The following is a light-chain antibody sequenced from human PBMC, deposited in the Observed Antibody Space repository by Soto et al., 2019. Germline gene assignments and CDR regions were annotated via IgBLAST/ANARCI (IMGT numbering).Light chain of an antibody. CDR1: QTISRW. V-gene: IGKV1-5*01. CDR3: QEYNNYWT. J-gene: IGKJ1*01. Sequence: DIQMTQSPSTLSASVRDTVTITCRASQTISRWLAWYQQKPGKAPRLLIYSASTLESGVPSRFSASGSGTEFTLTISSLHPDDFATYYCQEYNNYWTFGQGTKVDIK. CDR2: SAS.